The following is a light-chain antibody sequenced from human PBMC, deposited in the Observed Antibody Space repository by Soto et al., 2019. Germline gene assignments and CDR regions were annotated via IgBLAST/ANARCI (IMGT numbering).Light chain of an antibody. CDR1: QTVSSN. CDR3: QQYNNWPWT. CDR2: GAS. V-gene: IGKV3-15*01. Sequence: EFVLTQSPGTLSLSPGERATLSCRASQTVSSNLAWYQQKPGQAPRLLIYGASTRATGIPARFSGSGSGTEFTLTISSLQSEDFAVYYCQQYNNWPWTFGQGTKV. J-gene: IGKJ1*01.